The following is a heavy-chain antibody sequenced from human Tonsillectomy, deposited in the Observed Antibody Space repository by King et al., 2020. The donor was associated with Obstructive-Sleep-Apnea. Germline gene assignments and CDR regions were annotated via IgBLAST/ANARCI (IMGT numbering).Heavy chain of an antibody. CDR3: ARIRGYYYGSGSYPPPDY. V-gene: IGHV2-26*01. J-gene: IGHJ4*02. D-gene: IGHD3-10*01. CDR2: IFSNDEK. CDR1: GFSLSNARRG. Sequence: TLKESGPVLVKPTETLTLTCTVSGFSLSNARRGVSWICQPPGKALEWLAHIFSNDEKSYSTFLKSRLTISKDTSKNQVVLTMTNMDPVDTATYYCARIRGYYYGSGSYPPPDYWGQGTLVTVSS.